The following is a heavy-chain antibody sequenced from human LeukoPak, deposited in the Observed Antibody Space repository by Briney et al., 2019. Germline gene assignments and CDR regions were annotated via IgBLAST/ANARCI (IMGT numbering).Heavy chain of an antibody. CDR3: AKGSSSWYTGTVDAFDI. J-gene: IGHJ3*02. CDR2: ISYDGSNK. CDR1: GFTFSSYG. D-gene: IGHD6-13*01. Sequence: PGGSLRLSCEASGFTFSSYGMHWVRQAPGKGLEWVAVISYDGSNKYYADSVKGRFTISRDNSKNTLYLQMNSLRAEDTAVYYCAKGSSSWYTGTVDAFDIWGQGIMVTVSS. V-gene: IGHV3-30*18.